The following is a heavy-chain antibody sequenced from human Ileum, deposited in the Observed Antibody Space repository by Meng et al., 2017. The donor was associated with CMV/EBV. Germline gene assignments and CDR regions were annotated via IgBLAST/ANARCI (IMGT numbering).Heavy chain of an antibody. J-gene: IGHJ4*02. CDR1: GYTFTGYY. Sequence: ASVKVSCKASGYTFTGYYMHWVRQAPGQGLEWMGWINPNSGGTNYAQKFQGRVTMTRDTSISTAYMELSRLRSDDTAVYYCAREGITGTNHNPYYFDYWGQGNRV. CDR2: INPNSGGT. V-gene: IGHV1-2*02. CDR3: AREGITGTNHNPYYFDY. D-gene: IGHD1-7*01.